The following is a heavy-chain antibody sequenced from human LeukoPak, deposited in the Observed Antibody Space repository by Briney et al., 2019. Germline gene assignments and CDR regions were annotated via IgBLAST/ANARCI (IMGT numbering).Heavy chain of an antibody. V-gene: IGHV1-24*01. CDR1: GYTLTELS. CDR3: ATVSYYYDSSGYQGYFQH. D-gene: IGHD3-22*01. CDR2: FDPEDCET. J-gene: IGHJ1*01. Sequence: GASVKVSCKFSGYTLTELSIHWVRQAPGKGREWMGGFDPEDCETIYAQRFQGRVTMNEDTSTDTAYIELSSLRSEDAAVYYCATVSYYYDSSGYQGYFQHWGQGTLVTVSS.